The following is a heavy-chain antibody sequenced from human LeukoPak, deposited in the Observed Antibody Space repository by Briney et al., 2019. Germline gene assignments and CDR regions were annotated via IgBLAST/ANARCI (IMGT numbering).Heavy chain of an antibody. D-gene: IGHD3-3*02. J-gene: IGHJ2*01. CDR1: GFSVSTNY. Sequence: GGSLRLSCAASGFSVSTNYMNRVRQAPGKGLEWVSILYSGSSTYYADSVEGRFIVSRDSSKNTLSLQMNDLRAEDTAVYYCARVGDHFHWYLDLWGRGTLVTVSS. CDR2: LYSGSST. V-gene: IGHV3-53*01. CDR3: ARVGDHFHWYLDL.